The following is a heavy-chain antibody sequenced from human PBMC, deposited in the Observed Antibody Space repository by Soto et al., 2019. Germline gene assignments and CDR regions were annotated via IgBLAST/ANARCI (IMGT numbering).Heavy chain of an antibody. CDR3: VKDESINWYSGHFRH. CDR2: INWNSGSI. CDR1: GFTFDDYA. V-gene: IGHV3-9*01. J-gene: IGHJ1*01. D-gene: IGHD6-13*01. Sequence: PGGSLRLSCAASGFTFDDYAMHWVRQVPGKGLEWVSGINWNSGSIGYGDSVKGRFAISRDNAKNSLHRQMNSLSAEDTAFYYCVKDESINWYSGHFRHWGQGTLVTVSS.